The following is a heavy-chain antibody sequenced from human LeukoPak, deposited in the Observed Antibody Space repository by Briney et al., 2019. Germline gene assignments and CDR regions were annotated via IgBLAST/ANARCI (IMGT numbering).Heavy chain of an antibody. J-gene: IGHJ4*02. CDR1: GGTFSSYA. V-gene: IGHV1-69*04. CDR3: ASFDTAEDSFDY. CDR2: IIPILGIA. D-gene: IGHD5-18*01. Sequence: GASVKVSCKASGGTFSSYAISWVRQAPGQGLEWMGRIIPILGIANYAQKFQGRVTITADKSTSTAYMELSSLRSEDTAVYYCASFDTAEDSFDYWGQGTLVTASS.